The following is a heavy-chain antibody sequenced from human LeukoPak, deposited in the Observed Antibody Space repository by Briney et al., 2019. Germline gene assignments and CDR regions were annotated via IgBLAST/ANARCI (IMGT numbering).Heavy chain of an antibody. CDR1: GFSVSSNY. Sequence: PGGSLRLSCAASGFSVSSNYMTWVRQAPGKGLAWVSGLYSGGSTYYADSVKGRFTISRDNSKNTLYLQMNSLRAEDTAVYYCARGPPDSTAYFDYWGQGTLVTVSS. D-gene: IGHD3-22*01. J-gene: IGHJ4*02. CDR2: LYSGGST. V-gene: IGHV3-53*01. CDR3: ARGPPDSTAYFDY.